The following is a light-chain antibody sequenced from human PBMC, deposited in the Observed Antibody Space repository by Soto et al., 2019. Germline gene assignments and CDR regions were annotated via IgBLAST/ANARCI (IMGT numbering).Light chain of an antibody. Sequence: QSVLTQPPSASGTPGQRVTISCSGSSSNIGSNTVNWYLQLPGTAPKLLIYNNDQRPSGVPDRFSGSKSGTSASLAISGLQSDDEADYYCAAWDDSLIVWMFGGGTKLTVL. CDR2: NND. J-gene: IGLJ3*02. CDR3: AAWDDSLIVWM. V-gene: IGLV1-44*01. CDR1: SSNIGSNT.